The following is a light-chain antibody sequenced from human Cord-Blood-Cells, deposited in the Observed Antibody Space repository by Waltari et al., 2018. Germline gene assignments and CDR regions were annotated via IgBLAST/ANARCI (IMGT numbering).Light chain of an antibody. Sequence: QSALTQPASVSGSPGQSITISCTGTSSDVGRYNLVSWYQQHPGKAPKLMIYEGSKRPSGVSNRFSGSKSGNTASLTISGLQAEDEADYYCCSYAGSSTYFFGTGTKVTVL. V-gene: IGLV2-23*01. CDR3: CSYAGSSTYF. CDR2: EGS. CDR1: SSDVGRYNL. J-gene: IGLJ1*01.